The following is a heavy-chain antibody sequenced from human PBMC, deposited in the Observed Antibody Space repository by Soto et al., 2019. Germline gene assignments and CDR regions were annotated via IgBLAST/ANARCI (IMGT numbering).Heavy chain of an antibody. Sequence: GGSLRLSCAAAGFIFSSYGMCWVRKAQGKGLQWVATIHTSGGSTHYAESVRGRVTIPRDSSRDTLYLQMNSLRAEDTAVYYCANPTFIYYWGQGTLVTVSS. D-gene: IGHD3-10*01. CDR1: GFIFSSYG. CDR3: ANPTFIYY. CDR2: IHTSGGST. V-gene: IGHV3-23*01. J-gene: IGHJ4*02.